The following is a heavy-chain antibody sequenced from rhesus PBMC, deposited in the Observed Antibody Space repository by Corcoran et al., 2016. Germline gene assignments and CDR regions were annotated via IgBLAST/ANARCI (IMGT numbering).Heavy chain of an antibody. J-gene: IGHJ6*01. V-gene: IGHV1-200*01. Sequence: QVQLVQSGAEVKKPGASVKLSCKASGYTFTSYSINWVRQAPGQGLEGMGRTNHANGNTGYAQKFQGRATMTRDTSTGTAYMGLSSLRSTDTAVYYCARVSARYGLHSWGQGVVVTVSS. CDR2: TNHANGNT. CDR3: ARVSARYGLHS. CDR1: GYTFTSYS.